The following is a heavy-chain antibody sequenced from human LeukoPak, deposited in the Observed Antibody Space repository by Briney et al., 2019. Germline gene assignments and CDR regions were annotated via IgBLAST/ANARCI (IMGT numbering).Heavy chain of an antibody. CDR1: GGSFSGYY. V-gene: IGHV4-34*01. D-gene: IGHD3-10*01. J-gene: IGHJ6*03. Sequence: PSETLSLTCAVYGGSFSGYYWSWIRQPPGKGLEWIGEINHSGSTNYNPSLKSRVTISVDTSKNQLSLKLSSVTAADTAVYYCARGSRITMVRGVRNYYYYMDVWGKGTTVTVSS. CDR2: INHSGST. CDR3: ARGSRITMVRGVRNYYYYMDV.